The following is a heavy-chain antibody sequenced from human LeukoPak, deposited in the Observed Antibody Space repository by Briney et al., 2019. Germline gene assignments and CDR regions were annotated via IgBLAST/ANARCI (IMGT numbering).Heavy chain of an antibody. Sequence: SETLSLTCTVHGGSFSGYYCCWIRHSPAQGKGLNGEVYDSGSTNSNPSPKSKVTVSVEISKNQFSLTLRLGTVPAADVYYCSRISRWLVVILYNYVDVWGNGTTVSVSS. V-gene: IGHV4-34*01. J-gene: IGHJ6*04. CDR3: SRISRWLVVILYNYVDV. CDR1: GGSFSGYY. D-gene: IGHD2-21*01. CDR2: VYDSGST.